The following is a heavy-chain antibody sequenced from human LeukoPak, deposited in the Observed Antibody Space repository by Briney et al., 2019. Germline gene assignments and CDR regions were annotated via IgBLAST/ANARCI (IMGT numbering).Heavy chain of an antibody. CDR1: GGSIYSYY. V-gene: IGHV4-59*08. CDR3: ARNRDGYNGIDY. D-gene: IGHD5-24*01. CDR2: IYYSGST. J-gene: IGHJ4*02. Sequence: SETLSLTCTVSGGSIYSYYWSWIRQPPGKGLEWIGYIYYSGSTNYNPSLKSRVTTSVDTTKNQFSLKLSSVTAADTAVYYCARNRDGYNGIDYWGQGTLVTVSS.